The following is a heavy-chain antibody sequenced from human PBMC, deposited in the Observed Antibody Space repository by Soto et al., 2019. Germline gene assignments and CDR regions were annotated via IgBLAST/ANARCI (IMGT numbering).Heavy chain of an antibody. CDR2: LSGSGGST. Sequence: EVQVLESGGGLVQPGGSLRLSCAVSGFTFSSYAMSWVRQAPGKGLEWVSGLSGSGGSTYSADSVKGRFTISRDNSRNTLFLQMNSLRPEDTAVYYCAKDRKSGSGWYWDYWGQGTLVTVSS. V-gene: IGHV3-23*01. CDR3: AKDRKSGSGWYWDY. J-gene: IGHJ4*02. CDR1: GFTFSSYA. D-gene: IGHD6-19*01.